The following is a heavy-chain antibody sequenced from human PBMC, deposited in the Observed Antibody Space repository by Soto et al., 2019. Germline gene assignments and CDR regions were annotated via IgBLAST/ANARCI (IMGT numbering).Heavy chain of an antibody. CDR3: SNITIFGVVINNYYGMDV. D-gene: IGHD3-3*01. Sequence: GGSLRLSCAASGFTFSNAWMNWVRQAPGKGLEWVGRIKSKTDGGTTDYAAPVKGRFTISRDDSKNTLYLQMNSLKTEDTAVYYCSNITIFGVVINNYYGMDVWGQGTTVTVSS. CDR1: GFTFSNAW. V-gene: IGHV3-15*07. J-gene: IGHJ6*02. CDR2: IKSKTDGGTT.